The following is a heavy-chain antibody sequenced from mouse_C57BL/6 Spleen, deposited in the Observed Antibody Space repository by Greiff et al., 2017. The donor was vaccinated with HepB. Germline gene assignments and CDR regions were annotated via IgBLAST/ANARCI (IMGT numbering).Heavy chain of an antibody. CDR1: GFTFSSYG. CDR3: ARPITTVVATDYAMDY. Sequence: EVQGVESGGDLVKPGGSLKLSCAASGFTFSSYGMSWVRQTPDKRLEWVATISSGGSYTYYPDSVKGRFTISRDNAKNTLYLQMSSLKSEDTAMYYCARPITTVVATDYAMDYWGQGTSVTVSS. CDR2: ISSGGSYT. V-gene: IGHV5-6*01. D-gene: IGHD1-1*01. J-gene: IGHJ4*01.